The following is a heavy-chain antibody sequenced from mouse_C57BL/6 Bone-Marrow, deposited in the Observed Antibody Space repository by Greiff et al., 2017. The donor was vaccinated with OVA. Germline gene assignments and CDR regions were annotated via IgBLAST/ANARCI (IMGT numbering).Heavy chain of an antibody. D-gene: IGHD1-3*01. CDR3: ARGPSGWYFDV. Sequence: QVQLQQSGAELVRPGASVKLSCKASGYTFTDYYINWVKQRPGQGLEWIARIYPGSGNTYYNEKFKSKATLTVDKSSSTAYMQLSSLTSEDSAVYYCARGPSGWYFDVWGTGTTVTVSS. J-gene: IGHJ1*03. CDR2: IYPGSGNT. V-gene: IGHV1-76*01. CDR1: GYTFTDYY.